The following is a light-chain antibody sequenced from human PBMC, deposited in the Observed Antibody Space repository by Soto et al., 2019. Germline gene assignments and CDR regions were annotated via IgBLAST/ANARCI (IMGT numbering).Light chain of an antibody. J-gene: IGKJ4*01. CDR3: QQYESYPLT. Sequence: DIQMTQSPSTLSASVGDRVTITCRASQSIHTWLAWYQQKPGKAPKLLVYRASSLESGVPSRFSGSGSGTALTLTISSLQPDDFATYYGQQYESYPLTFGGGTKVEI. CDR2: RAS. V-gene: IGKV1-5*03. CDR1: QSIHTW.